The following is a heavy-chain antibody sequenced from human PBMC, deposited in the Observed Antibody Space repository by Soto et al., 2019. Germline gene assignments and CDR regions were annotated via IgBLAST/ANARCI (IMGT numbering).Heavy chain of an antibody. CDR3: ARGSSITMVRGVQTYYFDY. D-gene: IGHD3-10*01. Sequence: LSLTCAVYGGSFSGYYWSWIRQPPGKGLEWIGEINHSGSTNYNPSLKSRVTISVDTSKNQFSLKLSSVTAADTAVYYCARGSSITMVRGVQTYYFDYWGQGTLVTVSS. CDR1: GGSFSGYY. V-gene: IGHV4-34*01. CDR2: INHSGST. J-gene: IGHJ4*02.